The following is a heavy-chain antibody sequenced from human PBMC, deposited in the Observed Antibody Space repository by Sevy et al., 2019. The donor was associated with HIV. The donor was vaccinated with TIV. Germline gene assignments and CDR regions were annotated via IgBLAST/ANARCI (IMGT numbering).Heavy chain of an antibody. CDR1: GGSINSDH. J-gene: IGHJ3*02. V-gene: IGHV4-59*08. Sequence: SENLSLTCTVSGGSINSDHWNWIRQPPGKGLEWIGYVYYTGGTNYNPSLKNRVTISVDRTKNQFSLKLSSVTAADTAVYYCARRNDFAIWGQGTMVTVSS. CDR2: VYYTGGT. CDR3: ARRNDFAI.